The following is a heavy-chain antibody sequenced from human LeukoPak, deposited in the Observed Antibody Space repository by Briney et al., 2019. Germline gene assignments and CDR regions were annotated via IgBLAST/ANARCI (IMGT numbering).Heavy chain of an antibody. CDR3: ARVTDVVVVAATLPYNWFDP. CDR1: GFTVSSNY. Sequence: GGSLRLSCAASGFTVSSNYMSWVRQAPGKGLEWVSVIYSGGSTYYADSVKGRFTISRDNSKNTLYLQMNSLRAEDTAVYYCARVTDVVVVAATLPYNWFDPWGQGTLVTVSS. D-gene: IGHD2-15*01. V-gene: IGHV3-66*01. CDR2: IYSGGST. J-gene: IGHJ5*02.